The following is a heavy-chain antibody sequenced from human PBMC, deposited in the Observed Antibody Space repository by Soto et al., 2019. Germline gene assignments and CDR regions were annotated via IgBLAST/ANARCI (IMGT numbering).Heavy chain of an antibody. CDR2: INSDGTTT. J-gene: IGHJ4*02. Sequence: EVQLVESGGGLVQPGGSLRLSCAASGFTFNNFWMYWVRQTPEKGLVWGSGINSDGTTTIYADSVKGRFTISRDNAKNTVYLQMNSLTVEDTAIYYCVRDIRWGQGTLVTVSS. CDR3: VRDIR. CDR1: GFTFNNFW. V-gene: IGHV3-74*01.